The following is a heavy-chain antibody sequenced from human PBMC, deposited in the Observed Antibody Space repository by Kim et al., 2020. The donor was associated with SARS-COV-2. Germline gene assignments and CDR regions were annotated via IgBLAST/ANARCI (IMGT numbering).Heavy chain of an antibody. V-gene: IGHV4-30-4*01. J-gene: IGHJ3*02. D-gene: IGHD1-26*01. CDR2: IYYSGST. Sequence: SETLSLTCTVSGGSISSGDYYWSWIRQPPGKGLEWIGYIYYSGSTYYNPSLKSRVTISVDTSKNQFSLKLSSVTAADTAVYYCARGIRWELPLFDIWGQGTMVTVSS. CDR1: GGSISSGDYY. CDR3: ARGIRWELPLFDI.